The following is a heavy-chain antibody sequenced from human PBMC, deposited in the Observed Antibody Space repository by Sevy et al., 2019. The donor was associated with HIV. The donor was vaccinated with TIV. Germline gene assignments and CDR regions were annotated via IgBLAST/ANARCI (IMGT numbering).Heavy chain of an antibody. D-gene: IGHD3-10*01. V-gene: IGHV3-48*03. CDR2: ISSSGSSI. J-gene: IGHJ6*03. CDR1: GFTFSSYE. CDR3: ARWSILTYGSGNCYMDV. Sequence: GGSLRLSCAASGFTFSSYEMNWVRQAPGKGLEWVSYISSSGSSIYYADSVKGRFTVSRDNAKNSLFLQMNSLRAEDTAVYYCARWSILTYGSGNCYMDVWGKGTTVTVSS.